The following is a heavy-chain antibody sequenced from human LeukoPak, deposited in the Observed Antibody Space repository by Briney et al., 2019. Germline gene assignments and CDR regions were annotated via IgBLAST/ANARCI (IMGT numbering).Heavy chain of an antibody. V-gene: IGHV3-23*01. CDR2: ITAGGGIT. D-gene: IGHD3-22*01. CDR3: ARHYYYDSSGYYFVSALDY. J-gene: IGHJ4*02. CDR1: GFTFSNYP. Sequence: GGSLRLSCAASGFTFSNYPMSWVRQAPGKGLEWVSLITAGGGITYYADSVKGRFTISRDNAKNSLYLQMNSLRAEDTAVYYCARHYYYDSSGYYFVSALDYWGQGTLVTVSS.